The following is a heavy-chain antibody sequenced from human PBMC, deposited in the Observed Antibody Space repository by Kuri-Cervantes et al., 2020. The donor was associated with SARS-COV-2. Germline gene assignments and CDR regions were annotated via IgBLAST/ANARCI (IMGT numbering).Heavy chain of an antibody. CDR3: ARDPDDSSGYAFDY. CDR2: ISYDGSNK. D-gene: IGHD3-22*01. CDR1: GFTFSSYA. Sequence: GGSLRLSCTASGFTFSSYAMHWFRQAPGKGLEWVAVISYDGSNKYYADSVKGRFTISRDNSKNTLYLQMNSLRAEDTAVYYCARDPDDSSGYAFDYWSQATLTVSS. J-gene: IGHJ4*02. V-gene: IGHV3-30*04.